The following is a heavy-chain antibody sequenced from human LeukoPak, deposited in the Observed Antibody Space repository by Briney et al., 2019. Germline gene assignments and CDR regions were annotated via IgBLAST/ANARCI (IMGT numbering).Heavy chain of an antibody. J-gene: IGHJ4*02. CDR2: ISDNGHYK. V-gene: IGHV3-21*06. CDR3: ARGGKLDYPFDY. D-gene: IGHD4-11*01. CDR1: GFTFSNYR. Sequence: GGSLRLSCAASGFTFSNYRMDWVRQAPGKGLEWVSSISDNGHYKYYADSVKGRFTISTDNAKNSLSLQMNSLRADDTAVYYCARGGKLDYPFDYWGQGTLVTVSS.